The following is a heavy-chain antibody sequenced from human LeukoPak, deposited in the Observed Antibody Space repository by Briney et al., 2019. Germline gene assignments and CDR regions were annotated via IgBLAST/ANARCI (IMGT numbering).Heavy chain of an antibody. D-gene: IGHD4-17*01. J-gene: IGHJ4*02. CDR1: GYSFTSYW. CDR3: ARHDYGDLPFFDY. CDR2: IDPSDSYT. Sequence: GESLRISCKGSGYSFTSYWISWVRQMPGKGLEWMGRIDPSDSYTNYSPSFQGHVTISADKSISTAYLQWSSLKASDTAMYHCARHDYGDLPFFDYWGQGTLVTVSS. V-gene: IGHV5-10-1*01.